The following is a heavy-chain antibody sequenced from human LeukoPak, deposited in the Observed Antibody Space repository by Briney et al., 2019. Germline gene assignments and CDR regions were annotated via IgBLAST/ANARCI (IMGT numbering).Heavy chain of an antibody. Sequence: GASVKVSCKASGYTFTDYYIHWVRQAPGQGLEWMGRINPNTSGTNYPQKFQGRVTMTRDTSISTAYMELSSLRSDNTAVYYCAKDYKLLLWFGESAFLDPWGQGTLVTVSS. J-gene: IGHJ5*02. CDR1: GYTFTDYY. CDR3: AKDYKLLLWFGESAFLDP. V-gene: IGHV1-2*06. CDR2: INPNTSGT. D-gene: IGHD3-10*01.